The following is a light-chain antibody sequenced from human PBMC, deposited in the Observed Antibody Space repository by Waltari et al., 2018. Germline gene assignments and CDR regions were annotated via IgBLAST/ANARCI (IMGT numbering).Light chain of an antibody. CDR2: AVG. CDR3: SSFTATVTPHWV. CDR1: NADIGTYDS. J-gene: IGLJ3*02. V-gene: IGLV2-14*01. Sequence: QSALTQPASVSGSPGQSITISCSGTNADIGTYDSVSWFQHHHGEAPKLILDAVGNRPSGVSSRFSGSKSDNTASLTISGLQPEDEADYYCSSFTATVTPHWVFGGGTKLTVL.